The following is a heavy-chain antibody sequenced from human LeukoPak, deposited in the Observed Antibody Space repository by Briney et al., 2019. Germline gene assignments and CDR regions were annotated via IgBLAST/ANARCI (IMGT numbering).Heavy chain of an antibody. CDR2: INPSGGST. CDR3: ARSGSSGWYHFDL. D-gene: IGHD6-19*01. J-gene: IGHJ2*01. CDR1: GYTFTDYC. Sequence: ASVKVSCKASGYTFTDYCIHWVRQAPGQGLKWMGVINPSGGSTSYAQKFQGRVTMTRDTSTSTVYMELSSLRSEDTAVYYCARSGSSGWYHFDLWGRGTLVTVSS. V-gene: IGHV1-46*01.